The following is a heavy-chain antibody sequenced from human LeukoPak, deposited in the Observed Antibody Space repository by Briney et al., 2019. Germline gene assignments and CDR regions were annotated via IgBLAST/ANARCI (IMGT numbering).Heavy chain of an antibody. Sequence: ASVKVSCKASGGTFSSYAISWVRQAPGQGLEWMGGIIPIFGTANYAQKFQGRVTITADESTSTAYMELSRLRSDETAVYYCARGSLTYYYDSSGYSPDYWGQGTLVTVSS. CDR1: GGTFSSYA. J-gene: IGHJ4*02. CDR2: IIPIFGTA. V-gene: IGHV1-69*01. CDR3: ARGSLTYYYDSSGYSPDY. D-gene: IGHD3-22*01.